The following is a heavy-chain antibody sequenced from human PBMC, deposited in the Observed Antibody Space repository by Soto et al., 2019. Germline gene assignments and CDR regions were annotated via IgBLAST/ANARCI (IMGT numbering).Heavy chain of an antibody. D-gene: IGHD2-8*02. CDR2: IHHSGNS. Sequence: QVQLQQWGAGLLKPSETLSLTCAVYGCSFSGYYWSWIRQPPGKGLEWFGEIHHSGNSNYNPSLACRATRSQDTSKNQFALKLTFVAAADTAVYYCARGKWVDGTMFVLGRPGYYGMDVWGQGTTVTVAS. CDR1: GCSFSGYY. CDR3: ARGKWVDGTMFVLGRPGYYGMDV. J-gene: IGHJ6*02. V-gene: IGHV4-34*01.